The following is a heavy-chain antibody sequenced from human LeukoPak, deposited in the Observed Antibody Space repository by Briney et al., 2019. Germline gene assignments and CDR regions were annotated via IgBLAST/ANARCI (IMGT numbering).Heavy chain of an antibody. V-gene: IGHV3-30-3*01. J-gene: IGHJ4*02. CDR1: GFTFSSYA. CDR3: ATGVPGAYRIIY. D-gene: IGHD2-21*01. CDR2: ISYDGSNK. Sequence: SGRSLRLSCAASGFTFSSYAMHWVRQAPGKGLEWVAVISYDGSNKYYADSVKGRFTISRDNSKNTLYLQMNSLRAEDTAVYYCATGVPGAYRIIYWGQGTLVTVSS.